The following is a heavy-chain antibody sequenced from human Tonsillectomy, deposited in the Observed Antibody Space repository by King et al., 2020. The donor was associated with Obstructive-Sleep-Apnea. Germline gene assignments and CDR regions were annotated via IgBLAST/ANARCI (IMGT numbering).Heavy chain of an antibody. CDR1: GGSISSSSYY. J-gene: IGHJ4*02. V-gene: IGHV4-39*07. D-gene: IGHD3-22*01. Sequence: QLQESGPGLVKPSETLSLTCSVSGGSISSSSYYWGWIRQPPGTGLEWIGSVYYSGSTYYNPSLNSRVTISIDTSKNQFSLKLSSVTAADTAVYFCARDTDYYDSTGYHYFDSWGQGTLVTVSS. CDR2: VYYSGST. CDR3: ARDTDYYDSTGYHYFDS.